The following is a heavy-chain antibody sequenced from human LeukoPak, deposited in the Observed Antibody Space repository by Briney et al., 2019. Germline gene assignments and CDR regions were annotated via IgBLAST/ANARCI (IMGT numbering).Heavy chain of an antibody. CDR2: ISGSGAST. V-gene: IGHV3-23*01. D-gene: IGHD3-9*01. CDR3: AKDGDDILTGCFDY. J-gene: IGHJ4*02. Sequence: GGSVTLSCAACVFTFKRYAMSWLRHATGKGREWLSAISGSGASTYYADSVKGPFTISRDNSKHTLYLQMTSLRATDTAVYDCAKDGDDILTGCFDYWGQGTLVTVSS. CDR1: VFTFKRYA.